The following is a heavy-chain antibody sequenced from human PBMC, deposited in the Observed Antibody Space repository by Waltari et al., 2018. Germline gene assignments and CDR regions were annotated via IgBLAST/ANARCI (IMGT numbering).Heavy chain of an antibody. CDR3: ASGDYDSSGYNAFDI. CDR1: GGTFSSYA. V-gene: IGHV1-69*01. J-gene: IGHJ3*02. Sequence: QVQLVQSGAEVKKPGSSVKVSCKASGGTFSSYAISWVRQAPGQGLEWVGGDSPIFDTATCAQKFQGRVTVPADESTSTAYMELSSLRSEDTAVYYCASGDYDSSGYNAFDIWGQGTMVTVSS. CDR2: DSPIFDTA. D-gene: IGHD3-22*01.